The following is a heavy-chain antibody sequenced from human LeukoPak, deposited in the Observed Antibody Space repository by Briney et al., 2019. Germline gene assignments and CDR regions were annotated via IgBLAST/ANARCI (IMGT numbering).Heavy chain of an antibody. J-gene: IGHJ3*02. CDR3: ARDYYDSSGYSIDAFDI. Sequence: SETLSLTCAVYGGSLSGYYWSRIRQPPGKGLEWIGEVNDSGSTNYNPSLKSRVTISVDTSKNQFSLKLSSVTAADTAVYYCARDYYDSSGYSIDAFDIWGQGTLVTVSS. CDR2: VNDSGST. V-gene: IGHV4-34*01. D-gene: IGHD3-22*01. CDR1: GGSLSGYY.